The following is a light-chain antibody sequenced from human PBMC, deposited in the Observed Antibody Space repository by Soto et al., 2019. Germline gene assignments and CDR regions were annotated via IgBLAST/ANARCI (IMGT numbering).Light chain of an antibody. CDR1: QNIRSNY. Sequence: DIVLRQSPGTLSLSPGQRATLSCRASQNIRSNYIAWFQQKPGQPPRLLIYGAINRATGIPARFSGSGSGTEFSLIIRSLEPEDFGVYYCQQYHSPPLTFGPGTKVEIK. CDR2: GAI. J-gene: IGKJ1*01. CDR3: QQYHSPPLT. V-gene: IGKV3-20*01.